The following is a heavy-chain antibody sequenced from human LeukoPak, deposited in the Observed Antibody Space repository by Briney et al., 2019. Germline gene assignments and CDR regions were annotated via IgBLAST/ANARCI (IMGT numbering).Heavy chain of an antibody. J-gene: IGHJ4*02. CDR1: GFTFSSYS. D-gene: IGHD6-19*01. V-gene: IGHV3-48*04. Sequence: GGSLRLSCAASGFTFSSYSMNWVRQAPGKGLEWVSYISSSSTIYYADSVKGRFTISRDNAKNSLYLQMNSLRAEDTAVYYCARFPSYSSGWYGGEYFDYWGQGTLVTVSS. CDR2: ISSSSTI. CDR3: ARFPSYSSGWYGGEYFDY.